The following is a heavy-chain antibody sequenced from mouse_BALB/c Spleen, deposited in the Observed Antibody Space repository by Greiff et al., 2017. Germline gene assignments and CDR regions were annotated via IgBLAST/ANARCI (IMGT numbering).Heavy chain of an antibody. D-gene: IGHD1-2*01. Sequence: QVQLQQPGAELVKPGASVKLSCKASGYTFTSYWINWVKQRPGQGLEWIGNIYPSDSYTNYNQKFKDKATLTVDKSSSTAYMQLSSPTSEDSAVYYCTRWSTTAGYWGQGTTLTVSS. CDR1: GYTFTSYW. CDR3: TRWSTTAGY. V-gene: IGHV1-69*02. CDR2: IYPSDSYT. J-gene: IGHJ2*01.